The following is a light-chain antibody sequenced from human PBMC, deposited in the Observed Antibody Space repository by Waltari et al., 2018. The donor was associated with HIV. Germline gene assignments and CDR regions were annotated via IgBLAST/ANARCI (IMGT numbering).Light chain of an antibody. J-gene: IGLJ3*02. CDR3: ASWDDNLRHWV. CDR1: KSNIGNNF. CDR2: RND. V-gene: IGLV1-47*01. Sequence: QPKMTQAPSASTTPGQRITMSCSGTKSNIGNNFLYLYQQIPGAAPRLVMARNDQRPAGVPDRFSGTKSGTSAFLAITNLRLDDEATYVCASWDDNLRHWVFGGGTKLTVL.